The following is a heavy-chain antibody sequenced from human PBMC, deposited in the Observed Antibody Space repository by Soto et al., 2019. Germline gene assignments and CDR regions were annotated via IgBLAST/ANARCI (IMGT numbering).Heavy chain of an antibody. J-gene: IGHJ4*02. CDR1: GFTFSSYA. CDR3: AKDVKGYGTNGVCYPSGLFDY. V-gene: IGHV3-23*01. CDR2: ISGSGGST. D-gene: IGHD2-8*01. Sequence: GGSLRLSCAASGFTFSSYAMSWVRQAPGKGLEWVSAISGSGGSTYYADSVKGRFTISRDNSKNTLYLQMNSLRAEDTAVYYCAKDVKGYGTNGVCYPSGLFDYLGQGTLVNVSS.